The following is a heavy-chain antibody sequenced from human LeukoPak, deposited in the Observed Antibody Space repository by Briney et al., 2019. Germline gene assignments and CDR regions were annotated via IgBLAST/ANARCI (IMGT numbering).Heavy chain of an antibody. J-gene: IGHJ5*02. CDR1: GGSIRSYY. CDR3: ARHVRQYGDYANWFDP. D-gene: IGHD4-17*01. V-gene: IGHV4-59*08. CDR2: IYYSGST. Sequence: SETLSLTCTVSGGSIRSYYWSWIRQPPGKGLEWSGYIYYSGSTNYNPSLKSRVTISVDTSKNQLSLKLNSVTAADTAVYYCARHVRQYGDYANWFDPWGQGTLVTVSS.